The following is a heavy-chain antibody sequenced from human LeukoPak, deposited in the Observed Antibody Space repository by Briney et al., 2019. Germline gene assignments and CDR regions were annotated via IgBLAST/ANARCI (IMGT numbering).Heavy chain of an antibody. CDR2: INPSGGST. V-gene: IGHV1-46*01. CDR3: ARDLGTTVTTDPDAFDI. D-gene: IGHD4-17*01. J-gene: IGHJ3*02. Sequence: ASVKVSCKASGYTFTSYYMHWVRQAPGQGLEWMGIINPSGGSTSCAQKFQGRVTMTRDTSTSTVYMELSSLRSEDTAVYYCARDLGTTVTTDPDAFDIWGQGTMVTVSS. CDR1: GYTFTSYY.